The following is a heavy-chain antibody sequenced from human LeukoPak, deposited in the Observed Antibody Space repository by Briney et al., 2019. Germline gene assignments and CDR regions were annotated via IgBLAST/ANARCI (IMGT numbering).Heavy chain of an antibody. CDR1: GFTVSSNY. J-gene: IGHJ4*02. V-gene: IGHV3-53*01. Sequence: GGSLRLSCAASGFTVSSNYMSWVRQAPGKGLEWVSVIYSGGSTYYADSVKGRFTISRDNSKNTLYLQMNSLRAEDTAVCYCARVMVRGDYFDYWGQGTLVTVSS. D-gene: IGHD3-10*01. CDR3: ARVMVRGDYFDY. CDR2: IYSGGST.